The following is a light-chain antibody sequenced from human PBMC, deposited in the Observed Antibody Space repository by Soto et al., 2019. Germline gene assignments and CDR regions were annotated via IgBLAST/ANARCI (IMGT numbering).Light chain of an antibody. CDR3: QQSYSTPWT. Sequence: DIQMTQSPSSLSGSAGDRVTITCRASQSISGYLNWYQQKPGKAPKVLMYGTSILQTGVSSRFSGSGSWTDFTLTINSLQTEDFATYYCQQSYSTPWTFGQGTKVEIK. V-gene: IGKV1-39*01. CDR2: GTS. CDR1: QSISGY. J-gene: IGKJ1*01.